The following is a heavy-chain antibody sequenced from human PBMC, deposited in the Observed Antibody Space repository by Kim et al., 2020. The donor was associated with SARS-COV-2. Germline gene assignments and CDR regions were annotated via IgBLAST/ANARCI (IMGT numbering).Heavy chain of an antibody. CDR1: GASVNSYY. J-gene: IGHJ4*01. V-gene: IGHV4-59*02. CDR2: IYFTGSA. Sequence: SETLSLTCTVSGASVNSYYWHWIRQTPGKGLEWIGYIYFTGSAKYNPSLESRVTMSVDTSNNQFSLKLTSLTPADTAAYYCPRDSPQGSGCYQPFDHWG. CDR3: PRDSPQGSGCYQPFDH. D-gene: IGHD6-19*01.